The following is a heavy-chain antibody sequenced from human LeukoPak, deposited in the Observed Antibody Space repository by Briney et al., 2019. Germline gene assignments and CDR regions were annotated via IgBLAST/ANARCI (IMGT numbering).Heavy chain of an antibody. J-gene: IGHJ1*01. CDR2: IYSAKTT. D-gene: IGHD3-22*01. V-gene: IGHV4-4*08. CDR1: GASISRPY. Sequence: PSETLSLTCTVSGASISRPYWSWIRQFTGKELQWIGYIYSAKTTIYNPSLNSRATISADTSNNRVSLHLTSVTAADTAVYFCAREVFKSSPQYDSQWGQGTLVTVTS. CDR3: AREVFKSSPQYDSQ.